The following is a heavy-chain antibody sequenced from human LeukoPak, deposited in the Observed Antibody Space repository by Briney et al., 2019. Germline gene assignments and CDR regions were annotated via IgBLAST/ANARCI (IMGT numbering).Heavy chain of an antibody. D-gene: IGHD2/OR15-2a*01. V-gene: IGHV3-7*01. CDR1: GFTFIGNW. J-gene: IGHJ4*02. CDR2: INPDGSQK. Sequence: GGSLTLSCEASGFTFIGNWMSWVRQAPGKGLEWVASINPDGSQKFYVDSVKGRFTISIDNTQSSLYLQMNSLGAEDTAMYYCAKLLGTVTTYDSWGQGTRVSVSS. CDR3: AKLLGTVTTYDS.